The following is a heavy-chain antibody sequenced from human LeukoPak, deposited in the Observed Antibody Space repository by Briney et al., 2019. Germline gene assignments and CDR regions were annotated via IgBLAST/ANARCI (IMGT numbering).Heavy chain of an antibody. V-gene: IGHV3-21*01. CDR3: ARGRFGELFEGPDY. CDR1: GFSFSVYS. D-gene: IGHD3-10*01. J-gene: IGHJ4*02. CDR2: ISSSSSYI. Sequence: GGSLRLSCAASGFSFSVYSMNWVRQAPGRGLEWVSSISSSSSYIHYAGSVKGRFTISRDNAKNSLFLQMNSLKAEDTAVYCCARGRFGELFEGPDYWGQGTLVTVSS.